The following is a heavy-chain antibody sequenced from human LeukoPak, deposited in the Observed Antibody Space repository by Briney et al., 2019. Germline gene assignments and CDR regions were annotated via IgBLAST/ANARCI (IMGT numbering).Heavy chain of an antibody. CDR3: ARDFGYYDILTGTLLGFDP. CDR2: INPNSGGT. D-gene: IGHD3-9*01. CDR1: GYTFTGYY. Sequence: ASVKVSCKASGYTFTGYYMHWVRQAPGQGLEWMGWINPNSGGTNYAQKFQGRVTMTRDTSISTAYMELSRLRPDDTAVYYCARDFGYYDILTGTLLGFDPWGQGTLVTVSS. V-gene: IGHV1-2*02. J-gene: IGHJ5*02.